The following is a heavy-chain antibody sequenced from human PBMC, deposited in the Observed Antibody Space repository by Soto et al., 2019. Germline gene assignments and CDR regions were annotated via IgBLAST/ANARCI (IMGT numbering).Heavy chain of an antibody. CDR1: GGTFSSYA. CDR3: AKLMRMRKRITIFGVVIPNLGMDV. D-gene: IGHD3-3*01. V-gene: IGHV1-69*01. J-gene: IGHJ6*02. Sequence: QVQLVQSGAEVKKPGSSVKVSCKASGGTFSSYAISWVRQAPGQGLEWMGGIIPIFGTANYAQKFQGRVTITADESTSTAYMELSSLRSEDTAVYYCAKLMRMRKRITIFGVVIPNLGMDVWGQGTTVTVSS. CDR2: IIPIFGTA.